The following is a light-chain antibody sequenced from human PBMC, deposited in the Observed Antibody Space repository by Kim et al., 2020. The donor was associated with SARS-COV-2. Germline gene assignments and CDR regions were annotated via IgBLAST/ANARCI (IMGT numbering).Light chain of an antibody. CDR1: RFGDKY. CDR3: QTWDSSTVV. J-gene: IGLJ2*01. V-gene: IGLV3-1*01. CDR2: QDS. Sequence: SVSPGQTARITCSGDRFGDKYVCWYQLKPGQSPVLVIYQDSKRPSGIPERFSGSNSGITATLTIRETQAVDEADYYCQTWDSSTVVFGGGTKLTVL.